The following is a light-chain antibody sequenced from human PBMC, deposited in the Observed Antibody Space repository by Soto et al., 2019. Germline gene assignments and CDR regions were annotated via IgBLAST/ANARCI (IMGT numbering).Light chain of an antibody. J-gene: IGKJ1*01. CDR3: QQSNSYPEA. CDR2: DAS. CDR1: QSISSW. V-gene: IGKV1-5*01. Sequence: IRMTQSPSPLSASPGDRVTITCRASQSISSWLAWYQQKPGKAPKLLIYDASSLKSGVPSRFSGSGSGTEFTLTISSLQPEDFATYYCQQSNSYPEAFGQGTKVDI.